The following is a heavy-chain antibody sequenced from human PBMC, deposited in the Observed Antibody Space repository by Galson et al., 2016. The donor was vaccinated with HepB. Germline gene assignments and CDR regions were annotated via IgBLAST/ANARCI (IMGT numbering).Heavy chain of an antibody. J-gene: IGHJ6*02. CDR1: GYTFSSYG. D-gene: IGHD2-21*01. CDR3: ARVVGGYYYYAMDV. CDR2: ISGYNGNT. Sequence: SVKVSCKASGYTFSSYGFNWVRQVPGQGLEFLGWISGYNGNTNYAQNYQGRVTMTTDTSTNTSHMELRSLRSDDQAVYFCARVVGGYYYYAMDVWGQGTTVTVSS. V-gene: IGHV1-18*01.